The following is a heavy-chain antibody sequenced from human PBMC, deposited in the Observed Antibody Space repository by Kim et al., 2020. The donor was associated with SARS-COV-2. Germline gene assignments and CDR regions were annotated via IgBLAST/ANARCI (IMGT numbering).Heavy chain of an antibody. CDR3: AKSRGSAVYYYYYGMDV. J-gene: IGHJ6*02. D-gene: IGHD2-2*01. Sequence: EKGRFTISRDNSKNTLYLQMNSLRAEDTAVYYCAKSRGSAVYYYYYGMDVWGQGTTVTVSS. V-gene: IGHV3-23*01.